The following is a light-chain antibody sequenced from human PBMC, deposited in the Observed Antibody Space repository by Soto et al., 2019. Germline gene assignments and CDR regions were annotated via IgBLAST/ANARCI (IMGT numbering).Light chain of an antibody. Sequence: EIVLTQSPGTLSLSPGERATISCRASQIVSTNFLAWYQQKPGQAPRILIYGASTRATGIPDRFSGSGSGTDFTLTISRLEPEDFALYYCQQHGDSPFTFGPGTKVDIK. CDR1: QIVSTNF. J-gene: IGKJ3*01. CDR2: GAS. V-gene: IGKV3-20*01. CDR3: QQHGDSPFT.